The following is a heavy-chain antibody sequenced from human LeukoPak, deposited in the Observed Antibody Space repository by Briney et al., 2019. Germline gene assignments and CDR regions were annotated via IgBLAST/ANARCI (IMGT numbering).Heavy chain of an antibody. D-gene: IGHD6-13*01. J-gene: IGHJ4*02. Sequence: SETLSLTYTVSGGSITTYYWSWIRQPPGKGLEWIAYMFHSGTPRYNPSLQSRVTISADTSKNQFSLNVRSTTAADTAVYYCARRRGWKQQLVYFDYWGQGTLATVSS. V-gene: IGHV4-59*08. CDR2: MFHSGTP. CDR3: ARRRGWKQQLVYFDY. CDR1: GGSITTYY.